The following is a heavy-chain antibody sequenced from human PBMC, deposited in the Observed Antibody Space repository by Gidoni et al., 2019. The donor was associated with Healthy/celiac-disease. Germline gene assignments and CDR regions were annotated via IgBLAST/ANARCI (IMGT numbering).Heavy chain of an antibody. Sequence: QVQLVQSGAEVKQPGSSAQVSCKAAGGPFSSYTLSWVRQAPGQGLEWMGRIIPIRGIANYAQKCQGRVTITADKSTSTAYMELSSRRAEDTAVYYCARGVQLWNDAFDIWGQGTMVTVSS. J-gene: IGHJ3*02. D-gene: IGHD5-18*01. CDR2: IIPIRGIA. V-gene: IGHV1-69*02. CDR1: GGPFSSYT. CDR3: ARGVQLWNDAFDI.